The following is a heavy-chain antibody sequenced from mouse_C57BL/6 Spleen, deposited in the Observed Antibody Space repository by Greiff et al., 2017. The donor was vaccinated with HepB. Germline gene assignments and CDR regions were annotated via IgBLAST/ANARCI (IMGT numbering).Heavy chain of an antibody. Sequence: QVQLQQSGAELVKPGASVKISCKASGYAFSSYWMNWVKQRPGKGLEWIGHIYPGDGDTNYNGKFKVKATLTADKSSSTAYLRLSSLTSEDSAVYFCAMGDYDKVAYWGQRTLVTVSA. CDR2: IYPGDGDT. CDR3: AMGDYDKVAY. J-gene: IGHJ3*01. D-gene: IGHD2-4*01. V-gene: IGHV1-80*01. CDR1: GYAFSSYW.